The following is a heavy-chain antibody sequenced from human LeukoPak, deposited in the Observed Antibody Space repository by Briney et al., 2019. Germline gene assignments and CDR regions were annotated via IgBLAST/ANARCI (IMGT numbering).Heavy chain of an antibody. Sequence: ASVKVSCKASGYTFTSYAMHWVRPAPGQRLEWVGWINAGNGNTKYSQKFQGRVTITRDTSASTAYMELSSLRSEDTAVYYCARDPSGSYVLDYYFDYWGQGTLVTVSS. CDR2: INAGNGNT. D-gene: IGHD1-26*01. CDR3: ARDPSGSYVLDYYFDY. CDR1: GYTFTSYA. J-gene: IGHJ4*02. V-gene: IGHV1-3*01.